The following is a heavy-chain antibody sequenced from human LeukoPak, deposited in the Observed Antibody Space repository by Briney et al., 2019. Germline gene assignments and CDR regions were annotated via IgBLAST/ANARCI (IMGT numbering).Heavy chain of an antibody. CDR3: ARLSSGYGDFDY. Sequence: SQTLSLTCAISGDSVSSKSAAWNWIRQSPSRGLEWLGRTYYRSKWYNEYAVSMKSRIIINPDASKNQFSLQLNSVTPEDTAVYYCARLSSGYGDFDYWGQGTLVTVSS. CDR1: GDSVSSKSAA. J-gene: IGHJ4*02. D-gene: IGHD5-12*01. V-gene: IGHV6-1*01. CDR2: TYYRSKWYN.